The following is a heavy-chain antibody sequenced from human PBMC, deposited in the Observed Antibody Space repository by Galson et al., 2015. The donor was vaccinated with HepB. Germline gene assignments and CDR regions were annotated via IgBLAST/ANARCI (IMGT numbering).Heavy chain of an antibody. V-gene: IGHV4-39*01. D-gene: IGHD4-23*01. CDR2: IYYSGST. Sequence: ETLSLTCTVSRGSISSRSYYRGWIRQPPGKGLEWIGSIYYSGSTYYNPYLKSRVTISVDTSKNQFSLRLSSVTAADTAVYYCARHDYGGDSIVRHFDYWGQGTLVTVSS. CDR3: ARHDYGGDSIVRHFDY. J-gene: IGHJ4*02. CDR1: RGSISSRSYY.